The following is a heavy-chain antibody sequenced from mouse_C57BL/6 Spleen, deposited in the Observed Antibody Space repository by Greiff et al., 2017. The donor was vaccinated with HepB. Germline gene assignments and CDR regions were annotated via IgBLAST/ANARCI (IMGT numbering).Heavy chain of an antibody. CDR1: GFSLSTSGMG. D-gene: IGHD1-1*01. V-gene: IGHV8-12*01. CDR3: ARRPRWDYYGSSYAMDY. Sequence: QVTLKESGPGILQSSQTLSLTCSFSGFSLSTSGMGVSWIRQPSGKGLEWLAHIYWDDDKRYNPSLKSRLTISKDTSRNQVFLKITSVDTADTATYYCARRPRWDYYGSSYAMDYWGQGTSVTVSS. CDR2: IYWDDDK. J-gene: IGHJ4*01.